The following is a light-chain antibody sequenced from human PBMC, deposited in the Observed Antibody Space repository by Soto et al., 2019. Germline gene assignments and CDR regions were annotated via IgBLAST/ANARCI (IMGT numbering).Light chain of an antibody. J-gene: IGKJ5*01. CDR2: DAS. CDR3: QQYDGSPIT. V-gene: IGKV3-11*01. CDR1: QSISSY. Sequence: ETVLTQSPASLSLSPGERATLSCRASQSISSYLAWYQQKPGQAPRLLIYDASNRATGIPARFSGSGSGTDFTLTISRVEPEDFALYICQQYDGSPITFGQGTRLEIK.